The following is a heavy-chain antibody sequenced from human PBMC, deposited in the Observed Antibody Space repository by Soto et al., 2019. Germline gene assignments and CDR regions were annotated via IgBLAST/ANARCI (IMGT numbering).Heavy chain of an antibody. CDR2: INPCPKSA. V-gene: IGHV1-46*01. CDR1: NDSFSSHF. Sequence: XSVKVACYASNDSFSSHFIHWVRQAPGEGLERMGIINPCPKSASYSKELQGRLTLTSDMPSRTVYMQLSNLRSDDTAVYYCARAASRVSSVVAASWGQRTLVTVSS. D-gene: IGHD2-15*01. CDR3: ARAASRVSSVVAAS. J-gene: IGHJ5*02.